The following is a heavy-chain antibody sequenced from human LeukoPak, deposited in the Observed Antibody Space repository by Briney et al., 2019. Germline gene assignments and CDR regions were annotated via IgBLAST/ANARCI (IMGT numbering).Heavy chain of an antibody. CDR1: GFTFTSYA. CDR2: VSGRGDGT. V-gene: IGHV3-23*01. Sequence: GGSLRLSCAASGFTFTSYAMSWVRQAPGKGLEWVSSVSGRGDGTYYADSVKGWFTISRDNSKKTLDLHMDSLRAEDTAVYYCAKERLGGNYGDYAVEYWGQGTMVAVSS. J-gene: IGHJ4*02. CDR3: AKERLGGNYGDYAVEY. D-gene: IGHD4-17*01.